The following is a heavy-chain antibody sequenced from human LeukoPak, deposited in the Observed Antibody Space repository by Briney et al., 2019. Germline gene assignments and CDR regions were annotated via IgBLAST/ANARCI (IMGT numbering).Heavy chain of an antibody. CDR2: ISYDGSNK. Sequence: PGGSLRPSCAASGFTFSSYAMNWVRQAPGKGLEWVAFISYDGSNKYYADSVKGRFTISRDNSKNTLYLQMNSLRAEDTAVYYCASQGGLLWFGELPGGMDVWGQGTTVTVSS. J-gene: IGHJ6*02. V-gene: IGHV3-30-3*01. CDR3: ASQGGLLWFGELPGGMDV. CDR1: GFTFSSYA. D-gene: IGHD3-10*01.